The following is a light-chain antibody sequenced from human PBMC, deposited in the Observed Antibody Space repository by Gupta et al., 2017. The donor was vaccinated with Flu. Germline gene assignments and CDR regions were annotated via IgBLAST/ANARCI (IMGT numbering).Light chain of an antibody. Sequence: QSALTQPPSVSGSSGQSVTISCTGTSSYVGNYNRVSWYQQSPGTAPKLIIYEVSNRPSGVPDRFSGSKSGNTASLTISGLQADDEADFYCSSYTSSYTYVFGTGTKVTVL. CDR1: SSYVGNYNR. J-gene: IGLJ1*01. V-gene: IGLV2-18*02. CDR2: EVS. CDR3: SSYTSSYTYV.